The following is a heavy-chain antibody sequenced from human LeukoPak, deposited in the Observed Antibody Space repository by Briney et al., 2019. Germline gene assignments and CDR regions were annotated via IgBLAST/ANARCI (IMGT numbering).Heavy chain of an antibody. V-gene: IGHV4-59*08. J-gene: IGHJ4*02. D-gene: IGHD3-22*01. Sequence: SETLSLTCTVSGGSISSYYWSWLRQPPGKGLEWIGYIYYSGSTNYNPSLKSRVTISVDTSKNHLPLKLTSVTAADTAMYYCVYDSSGYYHNFDYWGQGILVTVSS. CDR1: GGSISSYY. CDR2: IYYSGST. CDR3: VYDSSGYYHNFDY.